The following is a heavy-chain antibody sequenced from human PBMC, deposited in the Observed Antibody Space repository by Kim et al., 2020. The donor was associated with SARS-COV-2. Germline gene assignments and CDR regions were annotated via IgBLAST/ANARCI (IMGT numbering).Heavy chain of an antibody. V-gene: IGHV3-13*04. CDR3: ARGKDRGYSGYEFDY. D-gene: IGHD5-12*01. J-gene: IGHJ4*02. CDR2: IGTAGDT. Sequence: GGSLRLSCAASGFTFSSYDMHWVRQATGKGLEWVSAIGTAGDTYYPGSVKGRFTISRENAKNSLYLQMNSLRAGDTAVYYCARGKDRGYSGYEFDYWGQGTLVTVSS. CDR1: GFTFSSYD.